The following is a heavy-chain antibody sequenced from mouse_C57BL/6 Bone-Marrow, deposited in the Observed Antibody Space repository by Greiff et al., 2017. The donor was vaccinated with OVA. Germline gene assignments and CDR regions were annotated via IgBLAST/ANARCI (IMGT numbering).Heavy chain of an antibody. CDR3: AREGWLLLFDY. CDR2: INPNNGGT. D-gene: IGHD2-3*01. CDR1: GYTFTDYY. Sequence: EVQLQQSGPELVKPGASVKISCKASGYTFTDYYMNWVKQSHGKSLEWIGDINPNNGGTSYNQKFKGKATLTVDKSSSTAYMELRSLTSEDSAVYYCAREGWLLLFDYWGQGTTLTVSS. J-gene: IGHJ2*01. V-gene: IGHV1-26*01.